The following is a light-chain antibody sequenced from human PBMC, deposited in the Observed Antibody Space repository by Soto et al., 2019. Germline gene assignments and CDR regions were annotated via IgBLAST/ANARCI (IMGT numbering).Light chain of an antibody. CDR1: QSVLYSSNNKNY. V-gene: IGKV4-1*01. J-gene: IGKJ1*01. CDR3: QEYYSTPWT. CDR2: WAS. Sequence: DSVRIQSPDSLSVSLGERATINCKSSQSVLYSSNNKNYLAWYQQKPGQPPKLLIYWASTRESGVPDRFSGSGSGTDFTLTISSLQAEDVAVYYCQEYYSTPWTFCQGSIVDIK.